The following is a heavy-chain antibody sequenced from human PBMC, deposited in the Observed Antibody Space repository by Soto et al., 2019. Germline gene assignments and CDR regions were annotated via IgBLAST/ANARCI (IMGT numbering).Heavy chain of an antibody. D-gene: IGHD6-13*01. CDR3: AREESAAAGRESLYYGMDV. V-gene: IGHV1-18*01. CDR1: RYTFTSYG. Sequence: GASVKVSCKASRYTFTSYGISWVRQAPGQGLEWMGWISAYNGNTNYAQKLQGRVTMTTDTSTSTAYMELRRLSSAAKAVYSCAREESAAAGRESLYYGMDVWSQRTTVSVSS. J-gene: IGHJ6*02. CDR2: ISAYNGNT.